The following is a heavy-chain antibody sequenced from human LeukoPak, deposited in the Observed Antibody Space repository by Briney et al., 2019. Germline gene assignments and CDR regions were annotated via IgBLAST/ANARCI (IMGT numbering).Heavy chain of an antibody. CDR2: IYYSGST. D-gene: IGHD6-19*01. J-gene: IGHJ4*02. V-gene: IGHV4-59*08. CDR3: ARHGKQWLVLYFDY. CDR1: GGSISSYY. Sequence: SETLSLTCTVSGGSISSYYWSWIRQPPGMGLEWIGCIYYSGSTNYNPSLKSRVTISVDTSKDQFSLKLSSVTAADTAVYYCARHGKQWLVLYFDYWGQGTLVTVSS.